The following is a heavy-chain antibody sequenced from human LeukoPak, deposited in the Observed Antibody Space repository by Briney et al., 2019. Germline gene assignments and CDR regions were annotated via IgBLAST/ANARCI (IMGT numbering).Heavy chain of an antibody. Sequence: PGGSLRLSCAASGFTFSSYSMNWVRQAPGKGLEWVSSISSSSSYIYYADSVKGRFTISRDNAKNSLYLQMNSLRGEGTAVYYCANSASIAVAGTPDDYWGQGTLVTVSS. CDR3: ANSASIAVAGTPDDY. CDR2: ISSSSSYI. J-gene: IGHJ4*02. CDR1: GFTFSSYS. D-gene: IGHD6-19*01. V-gene: IGHV3-21*04.